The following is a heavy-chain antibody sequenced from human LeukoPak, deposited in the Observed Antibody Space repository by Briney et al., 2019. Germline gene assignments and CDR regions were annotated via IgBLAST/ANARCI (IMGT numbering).Heavy chain of an antibody. CDR2: IWYDGSNK. CDR1: GFPFSSYG. D-gene: IGHD4-17*01. V-gene: IGHV3-33*01. CDR3: ARNQYRTVTTGSVFDY. J-gene: IGHJ4*02. Sequence: GGSLRLSCAASGFPFSSYGMPWVRQAPGKGLEWVAVIWYDGSNKYYADSVKGRFTISRDNSKNTLYLQMNSLRDEDTAVYYCARNQYRTVTTGSVFDYWGQGTLVTVSS.